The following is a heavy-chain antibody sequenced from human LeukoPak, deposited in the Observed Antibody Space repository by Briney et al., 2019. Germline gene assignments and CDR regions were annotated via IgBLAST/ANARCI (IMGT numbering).Heavy chain of an antibody. J-gene: IGHJ3*02. Sequence: GGSLRLSCAASGFTFSSYAMHWVRQAPGKGLEWVAVISNDGSKKQYADSVKGRFTISRDNSKNTLYLRMNSLRAEDTDVYYCARDLAYCGGECYSGDAFDIWGQGTMVTVSS. V-gene: IGHV3-30*04. CDR2: ISNDGSKK. CDR1: GFTFSSYA. CDR3: ARDLAYCGGECYSGDAFDI. D-gene: IGHD2-21*01.